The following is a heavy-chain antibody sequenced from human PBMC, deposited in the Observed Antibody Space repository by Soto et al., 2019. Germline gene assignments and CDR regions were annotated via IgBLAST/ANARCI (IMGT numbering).Heavy chain of an antibody. V-gene: IGHV4-39*01. CDR1: GGSISSSSYY. D-gene: IGHD6-13*01. CDR3: ARQLAAGTFDY. J-gene: IGHJ4*02. Sequence: QLQLQESGPGLVKPSETLSLTCTVSGGSISSSSYYWGWIRQPPGKGLEWIGSIYYSGSTYYNPSLKSRVTISVDTSKNQFSLKLSSVTAADTAVYYCARQLAAGTFDYWGQGTLVTVSS. CDR2: IYYSGST.